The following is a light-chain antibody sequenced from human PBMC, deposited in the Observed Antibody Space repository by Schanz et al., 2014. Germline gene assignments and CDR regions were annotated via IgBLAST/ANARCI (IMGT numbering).Light chain of an antibody. J-gene: IGKJ1*01. CDR3: HQYNNWPRT. Sequence: EIVMTQSPATLSVSPGERATLSCRASQSVSDNLVWYQQKPGQAPRLLIYGASTRATGIPARFSGSASGTEFTLTISSLQSEDFALYYCHQYNNWPRTFGQGTKVEIK. V-gene: IGKV3-15*01. CDR1: QSVSDN. CDR2: GAS.